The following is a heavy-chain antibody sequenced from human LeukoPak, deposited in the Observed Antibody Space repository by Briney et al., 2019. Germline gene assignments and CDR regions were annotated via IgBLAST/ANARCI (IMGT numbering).Heavy chain of an antibody. CDR1: GGSITSSY. D-gene: IGHD3-9*01. J-gene: IGHJ5*02. Sequence: PSETLSLTCTVSGGSITSSYWSWIRQSPGKGLEWIGYIHYTGSTNYNPSLKSRVTMLIDTSKNQFSLKLSSVTAADTAVYYCARGRYSAGDNWFNPWGQGTLVTVSS. V-gene: IGHV4-59*01. CDR2: IHYTGST. CDR3: ARGRYSAGDNWFNP.